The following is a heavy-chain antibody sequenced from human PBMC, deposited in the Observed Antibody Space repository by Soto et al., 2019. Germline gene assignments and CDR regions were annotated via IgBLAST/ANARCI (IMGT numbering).Heavy chain of an antibody. CDR1: GGSISSYY. J-gene: IGHJ4*02. D-gene: IGHD3-9*01. CDR2: IYYSGST. Sequence: SETLSLTCTVSGGSISSYYWSWIRQPPGKGLEWIGYIYYSGSTNYNPSLKSRVTISVDTSKNQFSLKLSSVTAADTAVYYCAKWDILTGFDYWGQGTMVTV. CDR3: AKWDILTGFDY. V-gene: IGHV4-59*01.